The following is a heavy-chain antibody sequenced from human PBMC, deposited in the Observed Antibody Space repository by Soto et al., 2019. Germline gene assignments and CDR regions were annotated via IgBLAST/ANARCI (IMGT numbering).Heavy chain of an antibody. D-gene: IGHD2-15*01. J-gene: IGHJ6*02. V-gene: IGHV1-18*04. CDR1: GYTFTSYG. Sequence: QVQLVQSGAEVKKPGASVKVSCKASGYTFTSYGISWVRQAPGQGLEWMGWISAYNGNTNYAQKLQGRVTMTTDTFTSTAYMELRSLRSDDTAVYYCARWEVVAATHYYYYYGMDVWGQGTTVTVSS. CDR3: ARWEVVAATHYYYYYGMDV. CDR2: ISAYNGNT.